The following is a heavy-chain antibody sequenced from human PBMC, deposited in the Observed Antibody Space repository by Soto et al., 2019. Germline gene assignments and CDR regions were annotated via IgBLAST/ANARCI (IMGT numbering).Heavy chain of an antibody. Sequence: SETLSLTCAISGDSVSSNSAAWNWIRQSPSRGLEWLGRTYYRSKWYNDYAVSVKSRITINPDTSKNQFSLQLNSVTPEDTAVYYYARGLLWSGYFYYYYGMDVWGQGTTVTVSS. CDR3: ARGLLWSGYFYYYYGMDV. CDR2: TYYRSKWYN. D-gene: IGHD3-3*01. CDR1: GDSVSSNSAA. J-gene: IGHJ6*02. V-gene: IGHV6-1*01.